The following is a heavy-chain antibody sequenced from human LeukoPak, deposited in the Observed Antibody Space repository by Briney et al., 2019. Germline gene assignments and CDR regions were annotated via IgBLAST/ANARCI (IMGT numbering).Heavy chain of an antibody. Sequence: ASVKVSCKASGGTFSGYAISWVRQAPGQGLEWMGGIIPIFGTANYAQKFQGRVTITTDESTSTAYMELSSLRSEDTAVYYRARGVIIVGATLNNYYYYYMDVWGKGTTVTVSS. CDR1: GGTFSGYA. CDR2: IIPIFGTA. V-gene: IGHV1-69*05. J-gene: IGHJ6*03. CDR3: ARGVIIVGATLNNYYYYYMDV. D-gene: IGHD1-26*01.